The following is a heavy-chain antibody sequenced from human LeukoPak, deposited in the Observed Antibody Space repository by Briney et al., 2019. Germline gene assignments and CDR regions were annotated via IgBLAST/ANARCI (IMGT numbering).Heavy chain of an antibody. CDR2: IYYSGST. CDR1: GGSISSYY. CDR3: AGQIQLWPLLFDY. V-gene: IGHV4-59*08. Sequence: NPSETLSLTCTVSGGSISSYYWSWIRQPPGKGLEWIGYIYYSGSTNYNPSLKSRVTISVDTSKNQFSLKLSSVTAADTAVYYCAGQIQLWPLLFDYWGQGTLVTVSS. J-gene: IGHJ4*02. D-gene: IGHD5-18*01.